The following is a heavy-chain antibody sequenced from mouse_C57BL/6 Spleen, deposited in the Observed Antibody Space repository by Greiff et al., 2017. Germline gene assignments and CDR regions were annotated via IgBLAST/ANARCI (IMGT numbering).Heavy chain of an antibody. CDR2: ISYDGSN. CDR3: ARDEIDYYGSSHWYFDV. Sequence: EVQRVESGPGLVKPSQSLSLTCSVTGYSITSGYYWNWIRQFPGNKLEWMGYISYDGSNNYNPSLKNRISITRDTSKNQFFLKLNSVTTEDTATYYCARDEIDYYGSSHWYFDVWGTGTTVTVSS. CDR1: GYSITSGYY. D-gene: IGHD1-1*01. V-gene: IGHV3-6*01. J-gene: IGHJ1*03.